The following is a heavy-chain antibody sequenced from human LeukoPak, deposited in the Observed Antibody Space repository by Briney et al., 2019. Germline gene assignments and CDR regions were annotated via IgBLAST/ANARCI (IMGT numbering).Heavy chain of an antibody. CDR1: GFTFSSYW. CDR2: INTDGSST. V-gene: IGHV3-74*01. CDR3: ARESLLIAAPFDY. J-gene: IGHJ4*02. Sequence: GGSLRLSCAAPGFTFSSYWMHWVRQAPGKGLVWVSRINTDGSSTSYADSVKGRFTISRDNAKNTLYLQMNSLRAEDTAVYYCARESLLIAAPFDYWGQGTLVTVSS. D-gene: IGHD6-6*01.